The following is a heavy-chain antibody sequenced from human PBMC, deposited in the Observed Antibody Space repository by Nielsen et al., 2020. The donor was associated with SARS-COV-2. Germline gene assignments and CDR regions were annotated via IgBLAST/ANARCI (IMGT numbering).Heavy chain of an antibody. J-gene: IGHJ4*02. D-gene: IGHD3-3*01. CDR2: IRSEAYGGTS. CDR3: VRDIFDFWSESTFDY. Sequence: GGSLRLSCVASGFTFSKAWMSWVRQAPGKGLEWVSLIRSEAYGGTSEYAAFVKGRFTISRDDSKNIAYLEMTSLVTEDTAVYFCVRDIFDFWSESTFDYWGQGTLVTVSS. V-gene: IGHV3-49*04. CDR1: GFTFSKAW.